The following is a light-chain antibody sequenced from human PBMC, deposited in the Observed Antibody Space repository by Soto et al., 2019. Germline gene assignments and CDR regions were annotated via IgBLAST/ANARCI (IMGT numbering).Light chain of an antibody. CDR1: SSDVGGYNY. CDR2: EVS. CDR3: SSYTRTNTLV. J-gene: IGLJ2*01. Sequence: QSVLTQPASVSGSPGQSITISCTGTSSDVGGYNYVSWYQHHPGKAPKLIIYEVSNRPSGVSNRFSGSKSGNTASLTISGLRAEDEADYYCSSYTRTNTLVFGGGTKLTVL. V-gene: IGLV2-14*01.